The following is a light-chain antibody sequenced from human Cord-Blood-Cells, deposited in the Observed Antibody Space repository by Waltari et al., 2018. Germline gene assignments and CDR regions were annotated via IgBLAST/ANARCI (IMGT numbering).Light chain of an antibody. CDR2: DAS. J-gene: IGKJ2*01. V-gene: IGKV1-5*01. Sequence: DIQMTQSPSTLSASVGDRVTITCRASQSISSWLAWYQQKPGEDPKLLIYDASSLESGVPSRFSGSGSGTEFTLTISSLQPDDVATYYCQQYNSYSTFGQGTKLEIK. CDR3: QQYNSYST. CDR1: QSISSW.